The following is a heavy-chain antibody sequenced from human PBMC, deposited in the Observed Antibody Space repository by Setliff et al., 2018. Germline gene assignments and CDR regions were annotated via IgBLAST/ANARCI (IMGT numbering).Heavy chain of an antibody. CDR1: GGSISSGGYY. CDR2: IYHNGNS. CDR3: AKESLAINTRWFDP. J-gene: IGHJ5*02. V-gene: IGHV4-39*07. Sequence: PSETLSLTCTVSGGSISSGGYYWSWIRQPPGKGLEWIGSIYHNGNSYYNPSLKSRVTMSIDTSKNQFSLNLNSVTAADTALYYCAKESLAINTRWFDPWGQGILVTVSS. D-gene: IGHD3-3*02.